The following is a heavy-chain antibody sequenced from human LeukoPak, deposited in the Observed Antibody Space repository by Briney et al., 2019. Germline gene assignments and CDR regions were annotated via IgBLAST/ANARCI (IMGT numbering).Heavy chain of an antibody. CDR1: GGSISSGGYY. CDR3: ARGSRGDFDY. CDR2: IYYSGST. J-gene: IGHJ4*02. Sequence: SQTLSLTCTVSGGSISSGGYYWSWIRQHPGKGLEWIGYIYYSGSTYYNPSLKSRVTIPVDTSKNQFSLKLSSVTAADTAVYYCARGSRGDFDYWGQGTLVTVSS. V-gene: IGHV4-31*03. D-gene: IGHD3-16*01.